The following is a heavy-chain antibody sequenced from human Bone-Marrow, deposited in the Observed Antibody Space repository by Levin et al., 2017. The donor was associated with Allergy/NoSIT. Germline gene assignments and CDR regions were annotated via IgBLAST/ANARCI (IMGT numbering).Heavy chain of an antibody. J-gene: IGHJ4*02. Sequence: ESLKISCAVYGGSFSGYYWSWIRQPPGKGLEWIGEINHSGSTNYNPSLKSRVTISVDTSKNQFSLKLSSVTAADTAVYYCARGSGYGGSGSYNYWGQGTLVTVSS. CDR3: ARGSGYGGSGSYNY. CDR2: INHSGST. CDR1: GGSFSGYY. D-gene: IGHD3-10*01. V-gene: IGHV4-34*01.